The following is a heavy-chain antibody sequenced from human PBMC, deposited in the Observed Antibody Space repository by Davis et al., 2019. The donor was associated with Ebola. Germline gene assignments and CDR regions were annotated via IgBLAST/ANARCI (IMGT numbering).Heavy chain of an antibody. CDR1: GFTFSSYA. CDR2: ITSSGGGT. CDR3: AKGGSGWPSDYSYDTGV. Sequence: GESLKISCAASGFTFSSYAMTWARQAPGKGLEWVSAITSSGGGTYYADSVKGRFTISRDNSKNTLYLQMTSLRVDDTAVYYCAKGGSGWPSDYSYDTGVWGNGTTVTVSS. D-gene: IGHD6-19*01. J-gene: IGHJ6*04. V-gene: IGHV3-23*01.